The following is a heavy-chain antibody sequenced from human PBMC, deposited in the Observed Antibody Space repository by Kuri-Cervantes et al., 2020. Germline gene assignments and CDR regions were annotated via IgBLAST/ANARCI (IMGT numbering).Heavy chain of an antibody. CDR1: GFTFGDYA. V-gene: IGHV3-30*02. Sequence: GESLKISCTASGFTFGDYAMSWFRQAPGKGLEWVAFIRYDVSNKYYADSVKGRFTISRDNSKNKLYLQMNSLRAEDTAVYYCATQPSSGLPWGQGTMVTVSS. J-gene: IGHJ3*01. CDR3: ATQPSSGLP. CDR2: IRYDVSNK. D-gene: IGHD6-19*01.